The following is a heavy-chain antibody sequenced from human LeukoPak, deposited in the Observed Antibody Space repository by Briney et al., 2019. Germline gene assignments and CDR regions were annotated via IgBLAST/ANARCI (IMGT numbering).Heavy chain of an antibody. Sequence: KSSETLSLTCTVSGGSISSYYWSWIRQPPGKGLEWIGYIYYSGSTNYNPSLKSRVTISVATSKNQFSLKLSSVTAADTAVYYCARQGRGQSGSYDYWGQGTLVTVSS. V-gene: IGHV4-59*08. CDR2: IYYSGST. J-gene: IGHJ4*02. CDR1: GGSISSYY. D-gene: IGHD1-26*01. CDR3: ARQGRGQSGSYDY.